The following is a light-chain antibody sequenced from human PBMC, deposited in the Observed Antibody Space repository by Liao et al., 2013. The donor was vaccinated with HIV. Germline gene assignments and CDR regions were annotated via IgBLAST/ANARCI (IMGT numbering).Light chain of an antibody. Sequence: SYELTQTPSVSVAPGQTARIACGGDDIASYNVHWSQQRPGQAPVLVVYYDSDRPSGIPERFSGSNSGDTATLTISRVEAGDEADYYCQVWDSGRAWVFGGGTKLTVL. J-gene: IGLJ3*02. CDR3: QVWDSGRAWV. CDR2: YDS. V-gene: IGLV3-21*02. CDR1: DIASYN.